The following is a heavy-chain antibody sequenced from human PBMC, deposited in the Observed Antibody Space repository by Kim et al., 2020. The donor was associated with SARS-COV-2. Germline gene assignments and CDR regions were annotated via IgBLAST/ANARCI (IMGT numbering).Heavy chain of an antibody. CDR3: ARGVGSGSYQGYYFDY. CDR1: GGSVSSGSYY. D-gene: IGHD3-10*01. V-gene: IGHV4-61*01. J-gene: IGHJ4*01. Sequence: SETLSLTCTVSGGSVSSGSYYWSWIRQPPGKGLEWIGYIYYSGSTNYNPSLKSRVTISVDTSKNQFSLKLSSVTAADTAVYYCARGVGSGSYQGYYFDY. CDR2: IYYSGST.